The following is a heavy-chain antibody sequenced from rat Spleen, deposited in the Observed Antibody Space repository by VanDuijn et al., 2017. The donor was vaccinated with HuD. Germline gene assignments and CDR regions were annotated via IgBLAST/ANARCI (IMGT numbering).Heavy chain of an antibody. Sequence: EVQLVECDGGLVQPGRSLKLSCAASGFTLSDYYMAWVRQAQTKGLEWVATISYGGGRNFYRDSVKGRFIISSDNAKSTLSLQMDSLRSEDTATYYCARHGYNSYFDYWGQGVMVTVSS. D-gene: IGHD1-9*01. CDR3: ARHGYNSYFDY. CDR2: ISYGGGRN. J-gene: IGHJ2*01. V-gene: IGHV5-29*01. CDR1: GFTLSDYY.